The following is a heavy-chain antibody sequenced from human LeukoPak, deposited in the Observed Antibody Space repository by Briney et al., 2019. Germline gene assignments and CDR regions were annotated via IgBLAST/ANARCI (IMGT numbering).Heavy chain of an antibody. D-gene: IGHD6-13*01. CDR2: ISSNGGST. J-gene: IGHJ2*01. CDR1: GFTFSSYA. CDR3: ARDPVSGVAAAGTSWWYFDL. V-gene: IGHV3-64*01. Sequence: GGSLTLSCAASGFTFSSYAMHWVRQAPGKGLEYVSAISSNGGSTYYANSVKGRFTISRDNSKNTLYLQMGSLRAEDMAVYYCARDPVSGVAAAGTSWWYFDLWGRGTLVTVSS.